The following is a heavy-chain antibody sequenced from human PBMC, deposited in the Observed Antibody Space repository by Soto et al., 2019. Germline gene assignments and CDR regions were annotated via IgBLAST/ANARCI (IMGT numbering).Heavy chain of an antibody. D-gene: IGHD5-12*01. CDR3: ARASNRYSGFDTDFGLDV. V-gene: IGHV3-33*01. CDR2: IYYDGGTQ. CDR1: GFIFSNYG. J-gene: IGHJ6*02. Sequence: QVQLVESGGGVVQPGRSLRLSCAASGFIFSNYGMHWVRQAPGKGLEWVAIIYYDGGTQHYADSVKGRFTISRDNSKDTVYLQMNSLRPEDTATYYCARASNRYSGFDTDFGLDVWGQGTTVTVSS.